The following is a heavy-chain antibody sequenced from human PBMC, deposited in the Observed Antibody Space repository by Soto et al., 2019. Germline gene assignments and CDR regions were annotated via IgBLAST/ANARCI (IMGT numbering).Heavy chain of an antibody. J-gene: IGHJ4*02. CDR3: ARRNRLLGVDY. CDR1: GFTFSSYA. CDR2: ISYDGSNK. Sequence: QVQLVESGGGVVQPGRSLRLSYAASGFTFSSYAMHWVRQAPGKGLEWVAVISYDGSNKYYADSVKGRFTISRDNSKNTLYLQMNSLRAEDTAVYYCARRNRLLGVDYWGQGTLVTVSS. V-gene: IGHV3-30-3*01. D-gene: IGHD1-26*01.